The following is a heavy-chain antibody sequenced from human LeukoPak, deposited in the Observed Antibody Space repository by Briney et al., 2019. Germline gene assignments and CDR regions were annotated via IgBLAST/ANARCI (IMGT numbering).Heavy chain of an antibody. CDR2: IIPIVGTT. Sequence: ASVKVSCTASGGTFSNYAISWVRQVPGQGLEWMGGIIPIVGTTKYAQKFQGRITITADESTSTVFLDLSSLRSEDTAIYYCARDRGGYTLRETYYYYNYMDVWGKGTTVTISS. J-gene: IGHJ6*03. CDR3: ARDRGGYTLRETYYYYNYMDV. D-gene: IGHD5-12*01. CDR1: GGTFSNYA. V-gene: IGHV1-69*13.